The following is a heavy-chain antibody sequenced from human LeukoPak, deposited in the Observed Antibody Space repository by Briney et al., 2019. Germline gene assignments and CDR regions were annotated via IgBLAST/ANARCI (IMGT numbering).Heavy chain of an antibody. CDR3: TTDIVVVPAGLNDY. D-gene: IGHD2-2*01. J-gene: IGHJ4*02. Sequence: GGSLRLSCAASGFTFSSYGMNWVRQAPGKGLEWVAYITLSSTAIYYADSVRGRFTISRDNAKNSLYLQMNSLKTEDTAVYYRTTDIVVVPAGLNDYWGQGTLVTVSS. V-gene: IGHV3-48*01. CDR2: ITLSSTAI. CDR1: GFTFSSYG.